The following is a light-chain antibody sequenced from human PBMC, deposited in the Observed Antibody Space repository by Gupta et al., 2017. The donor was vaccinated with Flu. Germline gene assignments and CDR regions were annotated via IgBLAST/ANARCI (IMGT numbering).Light chain of an antibody. CDR1: QGISNY. CDR2: AAD. J-gene: IGKJ5*01. Sequence: DIQMNQSPSFLSASLGDRVTITRRASQGISNYLAWYQQKPGKVPGLLIYAADTLQSGVPSRFSGSGSGTDFTLTISSLQPEDVATYYCQKYSRSPRSFGQGTQLEIK. V-gene: IGKV1-27*01. CDR3: QKYSRSPRS.